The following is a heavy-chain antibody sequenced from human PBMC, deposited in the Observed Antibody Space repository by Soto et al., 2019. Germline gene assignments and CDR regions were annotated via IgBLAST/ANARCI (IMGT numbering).Heavy chain of an antibody. CDR1: GDSISRGGYY. V-gene: IGHV4-31*03. J-gene: IGHJ4*02. CDR2: IYYTGIT. Sequence: PSETLSLTCIVSGDSISRGGYYWSWIRQRPWKGLECIGFIYYTGITYYNPSLQSRVSMSVDTSKNQFSLILSSVTAADTAVYYCARGPLAQLAPFEYWGQGIMVTSPQ. CDR3: ARGPLAQLAPFEY. D-gene: IGHD6-6*01.